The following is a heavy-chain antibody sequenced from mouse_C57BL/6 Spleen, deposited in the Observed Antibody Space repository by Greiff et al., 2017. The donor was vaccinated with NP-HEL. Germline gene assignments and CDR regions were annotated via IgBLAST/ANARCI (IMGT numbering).Heavy chain of an antibody. V-gene: IGHV1-26*01. CDR2: INPNNGGT. D-gene: IGHD1-1*01. CDR1: GYTFTDYY. Sequence: EVQLHQSGPELVKPGASVKISCKASGYTFTDYYMNWVKQSHGKSLEWIGDINPNNGGTSYNQKFKGKATLTVDKSSSTAYMELRSLTSEDSAVYYCARSRYYYGSVDYWGQGTTLTVSS. J-gene: IGHJ2*01. CDR3: ARSRYYYGSVDY.